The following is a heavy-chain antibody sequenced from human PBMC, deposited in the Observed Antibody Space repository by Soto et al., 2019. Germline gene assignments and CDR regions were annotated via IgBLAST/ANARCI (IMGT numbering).Heavy chain of an antibody. J-gene: IGHJ6*03. CDR2: IYYSGST. Sequence: QVQLQESGPGLVKPSQTLSLTCTVSGGSISSGGYYWSWIRQHPGKGLEWIGYIYYSGSTYYNPSLKSRVTISVDTSKNQFSLKLSSVTAAATAVYYCARDIRYYGSGSYSGYYYMDVWGKGPRSPSP. CDR1: GGSISSGGYY. CDR3: ARDIRYYGSGSYSGYYYMDV. D-gene: IGHD3-10*01. V-gene: IGHV4-31*03.